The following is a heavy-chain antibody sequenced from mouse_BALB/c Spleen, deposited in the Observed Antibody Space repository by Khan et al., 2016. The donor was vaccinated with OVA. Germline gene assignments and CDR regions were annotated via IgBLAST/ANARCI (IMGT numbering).Heavy chain of an antibody. CDR3: TRSAYRYAFAY. V-gene: IGHV3-8*02. D-gene: IGHD2-14*01. CDR2: MIYTGYT. J-gene: IGHJ3*01. Sequence: EVQLQESGPSLVKPSQTLSLTCSATGDSITSGYWSWIRKFPGNKLEYMGYMIYTGYTYYNPSPKSRISITPHTSNNQNYLQLICVTAEDTATYYCTRSAYRYAFAYWGQGTLVTVSA. CDR1: GDSITSGY.